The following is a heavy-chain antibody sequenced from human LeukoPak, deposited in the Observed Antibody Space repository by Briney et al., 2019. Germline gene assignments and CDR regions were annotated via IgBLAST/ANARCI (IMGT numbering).Heavy chain of an antibody. CDR1: GYTFTSYH. Sequence: ASVKVSCKASGYTFTSYHMHWVRQAPGQGLEWMGKIDLSGGSTTYAQKFQGRVTMTRDTSTSTVYMELSSLRSEDTAVYYCAVPHDYGDYVNWGQGTLVTVSS. CDR3: AVPHDYGDYVN. V-gene: IGHV1-46*01. CDR2: IDLSGGST. D-gene: IGHD4-17*01. J-gene: IGHJ4*02.